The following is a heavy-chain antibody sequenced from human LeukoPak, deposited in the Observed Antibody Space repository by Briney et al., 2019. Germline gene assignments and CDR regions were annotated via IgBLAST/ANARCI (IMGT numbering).Heavy chain of an antibody. CDR1: GGSISSYY. CDR2: IYYSGST. D-gene: IGHD3-10*01. J-gene: IGHJ3*02. V-gene: IGHV4-59*01. CDR3: ARDTHEYGSGSYYDDTFDS. Sequence: SETLSLTCTVSGGSISSYYWSWIRQPPGKGLEWIGYIYYSGSTNYNPSLKSRVTISVDTSKNQFSLKLSPVTAADTAVYYCARDTHEYGSGSYYDDTFDSWGQGTLVTVSS.